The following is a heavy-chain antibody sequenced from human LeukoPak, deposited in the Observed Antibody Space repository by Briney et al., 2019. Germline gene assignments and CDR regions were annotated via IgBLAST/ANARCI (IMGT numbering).Heavy chain of an antibody. CDR1: GYTFTSYG. CDR2: ISAYNGNT. Sequence: ASVKVSCKASGYTFTSYGISWVRQAPGQGLEWMGWISAYNGNTNYAQKFQGRVTITTDESTSTAYMELSSLRSEDTAVYYCAREVIAAAGSFDYWGQGTLVTVSS. D-gene: IGHD6-13*01. CDR3: AREVIAAAGSFDY. J-gene: IGHJ4*02. V-gene: IGHV1-18*01.